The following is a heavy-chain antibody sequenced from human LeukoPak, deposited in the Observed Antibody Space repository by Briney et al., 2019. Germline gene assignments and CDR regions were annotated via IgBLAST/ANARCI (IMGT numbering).Heavy chain of an antibody. J-gene: IGHJ4*02. D-gene: IGHD6-13*01. CDR2: ISSSGSTI. Sequence: PGGSLRLSCAASGFTFSSYEMNWVRQAPGKGLEWVSYISSSGSTIYYADSVKGRFTISRDNSKNTLYLQMNSLRAEDTAVYYCARAIAAAGHFDYWGQGTLVTVSS. CDR3: ARAIAAAGHFDY. V-gene: IGHV3-48*03. CDR1: GFTFSSYE.